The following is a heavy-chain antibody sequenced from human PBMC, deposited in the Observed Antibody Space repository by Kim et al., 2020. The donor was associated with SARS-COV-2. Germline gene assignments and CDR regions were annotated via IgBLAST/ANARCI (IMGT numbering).Heavy chain of an antibody. Sequence: GGSLRLSCAASGFTFDDYAMHWVRQAPGKGLEWVSGISWNSGSIGYADSVKGRFTISRDNAKNSLYLQMNSLRAEDTALYYCAKDIGLRPTSIAAAGNTKDYYYYYGMDVWGQGTTVTVSS. CDR3: AKDIGLRPTSIAAAGNTKDYYYYYGMDV. D-gene: IGHD6-13*01. V-gene: IGHV3-9*01. J-gene: IGHJ6*02. CDR2: ISWNSGSI. CDR1: GFTFDDYA.